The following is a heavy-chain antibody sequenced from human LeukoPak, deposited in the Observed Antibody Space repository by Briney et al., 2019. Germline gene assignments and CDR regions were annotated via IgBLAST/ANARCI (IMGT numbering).Heavy chain of an antibody. CDR1: GGSISSYY. V-gene: IGHV4-59*01. J-gene: IGHJ4*02. Sequence: SETLSLTCTVSGGSISSYYWSWIRQPPGKGLEWIGYIYYSGSTNYNPSLKSRVTISVDTSKNQFSLKLSSVTAADTAVYYCARGSIQLWSYYFDYWGQGTLVTVSS. CDR2: IYYSGST. CDR3: ARGSIQLWSYYFDY. D-gene: IGHD5-18*01.